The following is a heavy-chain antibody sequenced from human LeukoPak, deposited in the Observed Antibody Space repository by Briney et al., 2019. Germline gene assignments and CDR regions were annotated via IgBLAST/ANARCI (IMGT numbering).Heavy chain of an antibody. CDR2: LTGDGGEI. D-gene: IGHD1-26*01. CDR3: AKGMRSGTYFNVFDI. CDR1: GFTFDDYA. J-gene: IGHJ3*02. V-gene: IGHV3-43*02. Sequence: GGSLRLSCAASGFTFDDYAMHWVRQAPGKGLEWVSLSLLTGDGGEIHYADSVKGRFTISRGNSKNSLYLQMNSLRTEDSALYYCAKGMRSGTYFNVFDIWGQGTMVTVSS.